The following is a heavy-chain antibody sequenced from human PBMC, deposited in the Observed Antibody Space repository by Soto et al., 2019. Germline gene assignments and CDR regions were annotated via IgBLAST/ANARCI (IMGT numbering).Heavy chain of an antibody. CDR3: ARDSSGSSAYSY. J-gene: IGHJ4*02. D-gene: IGHD3-22*01. Sequence: XAVRVTCKASGYRFTGNGIIWVRQAPGQGLEWMGWISADNGNGNYAQKFQGRVTMTTDTSTTTAYMEMRSLRSDDTAVYYCARDSSGSSAYSYWGQGTLVTVSS. V-gene: IGHV1-18*04. CDR1: GYRFTGNG. CDR2: ISADNGNG.